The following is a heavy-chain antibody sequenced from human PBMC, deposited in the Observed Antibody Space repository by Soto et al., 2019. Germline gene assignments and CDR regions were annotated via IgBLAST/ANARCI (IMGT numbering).Heavy chain of an antibody. CDR3: ARGHFDSRGYSNALDC. Sequence: QVQLQESGPRLAKPSETLSLTCSVSGASVTDYYWTWIRLTPKRELQWIGFIHYIGRTDSSPSLXTXVXIXXDTSKNHVSLILNSVNVADSAIYYCARGHFDSRGYSNALDCWGQGTLVTVSS. CDR1: GASVTDYY. J-gene: IGHJ4*02. V-gene: IGHV4-59*02. D-gene: IGHD3-22*01. CDR2: IHYIGRT.